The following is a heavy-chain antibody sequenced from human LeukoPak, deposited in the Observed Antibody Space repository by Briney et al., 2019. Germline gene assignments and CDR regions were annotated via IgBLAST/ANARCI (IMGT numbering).Heavy chain of an antibody. J-gene: IGHJ4*02. D-gene: IGHD1-14*01. CDR2: IYTSGST. CDR3: ARFSGMGNFDY. V-gene: IGHV4-61*02. CDR1: GGSISSGSYY. Sequence: PSETLSLTCTVSGGSISSGSYYWSWIRQPAGKGLEWIGRIYTSGSTNYNPSLKSRVTISVDTSKNQFSLKLSSVTAADTAVYYCARFSGMGNFDYWGQGTLVTVSS.